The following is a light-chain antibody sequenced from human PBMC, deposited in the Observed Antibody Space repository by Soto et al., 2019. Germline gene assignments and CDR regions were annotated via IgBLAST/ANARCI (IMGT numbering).Light chain of an antibody. CDR3: QQYNNWPPAT. V-gene: IGKV3-15*01. CDR1: QSVSSN. CDR2: GAS. Sequence: EIVMTQSPATLSLSPGERATLSCRASQSVSSNLAWYQQKPGQAPRLLIYGASTRATGIPARFSGSGSGTEFTLTISSLQSEDFAVYYCQQYNNWPPATFGGGTKVEIK. J-gene: IGKJ4*01.